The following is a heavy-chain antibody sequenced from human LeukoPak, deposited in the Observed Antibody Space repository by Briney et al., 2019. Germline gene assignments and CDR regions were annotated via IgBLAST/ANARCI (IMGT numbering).Heavy chain of an antibody. J-gene: IGHJ4*02. D-gene: IGHD5-18*01. Sequence: ASVKVSCKASGYTFTSYGISWVRQAPGQGLEWMGWISAYNGNTNYAQKLQGRVTMTTDTSTSTAYMELRSLRSDDTAVYYCARDAGDVDTAMVTGDYWGQGTLATVSS. CDR3: ARDAGDVDTAMVTGDY. CDR2: ISAYNGNT. V-gene: IGHV1-18*01. CDR1: GYTFTSYG.